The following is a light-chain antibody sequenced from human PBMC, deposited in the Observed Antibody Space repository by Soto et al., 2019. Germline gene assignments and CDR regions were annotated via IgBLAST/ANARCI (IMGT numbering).Light chain of an antibody. CDR1: QSIGTW. CDR3: QQYSDSSGA. Sequence: DIQVTHSPSTLSASVGDRVTITCGASQSIGTWLAWYQQKPGKAPKLLIFDASTLESGVPSRFSGSGSGTDFTLTISSLQPDDFATYYCQQYSDSSGAFGQGTKVDIK. V-gene: IGKV1-5*01. J-gene: IGKJ1*01. CDR2: DAS.